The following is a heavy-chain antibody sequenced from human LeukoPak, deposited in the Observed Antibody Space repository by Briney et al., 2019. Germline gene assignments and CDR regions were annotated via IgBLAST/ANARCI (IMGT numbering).Heavy chain of an antibody. CDR2: INPNSGGT. CDR3: ARSYYDSSGRHYFDY. J-gene: IGHJ4*02. V-gene: IGHV1-2*02. Sequence: ASVKVSCKASGYTFTGYYMHWVRQAPGQGLEWMGWINPNSGGTNYAQKFQGRVTMTRDTSISTAYMELSRLRSDDTAVYYCARSYYDSSGRHYFDYWGQGTLVTVSS. CDR1: GYTFTGYY. D-gene: IGHD3-22*01.